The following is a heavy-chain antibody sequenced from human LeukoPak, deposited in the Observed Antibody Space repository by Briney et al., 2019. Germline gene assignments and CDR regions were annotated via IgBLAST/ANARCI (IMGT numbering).Heavy chain of an antibody. CDR1: GFTLSGYW. D-gene: IGHD6-13*01. V-gene: IGHV3-7*01. CDR3: AREGLEGSSWLGVNYYYYYYMDV. CDR2: IKQDGSEK. J-gene: IGHJ6*03. Sequence: GGSLRLSCAASGFTLSGYWMSWVRQAPGKGLEWVANIKQDGSEKYYVDSVKGRFTISRDNAKNSLYLQMNSLRAEDTAVYYCAREGLEGSSWLGVNYYYYYYMDVWGKGTTVTISS.